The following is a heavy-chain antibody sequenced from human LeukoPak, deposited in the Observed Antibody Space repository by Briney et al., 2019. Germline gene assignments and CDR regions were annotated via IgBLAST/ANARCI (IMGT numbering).Heavy chain of an antibody. CDR2: ISRGSIT. CDR1: GGSISSGDYY. V-gene: IGHV3-23*01. CDR3: GKGGIYGDSGDY. Sequence: ETLSLTCTVSGGSISSGDYYWSWIRQPPGKGLEWVSGISRGSITYYSDSVKGRFTISRDNSRATLFLQMNSLRAEDTAVYYCGKGGIYGDSGDYWGQGTPVSASS. J-gene: IGHJ4*02. D-gene: IGHD4-17*01.